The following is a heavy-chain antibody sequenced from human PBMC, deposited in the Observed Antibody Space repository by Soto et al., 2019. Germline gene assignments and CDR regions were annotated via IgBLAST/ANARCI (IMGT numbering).Heavy chain of an antibody. CDR1: GVSISSHDW. CDR2: SHQSGNT. D-gene: IGHD6-13*01. CDR3: ATRDSGRLY. Sequence: QVQLQESGPGLVKRSGTLSLTCAVSGVSISSHDWWTWVRQPPGKGLEWIGESHQSGNTNYNSSLESRVTISLDKSKNQLSLQLSSVTVADTAVYYCATRDSGRLYWGQGTLVTVSS. V-gene: IGHV4-4*02. J-gene: IGHJ4*02.